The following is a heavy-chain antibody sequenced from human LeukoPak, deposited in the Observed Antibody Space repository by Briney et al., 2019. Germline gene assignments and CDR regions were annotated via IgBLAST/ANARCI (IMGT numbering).Heavy chain of an antibody. CDR3: ARPDYYRGAGSYGGDY. CDR1: DFTFTTYA. CDR2: ISGGGDAT. J-gene: IGHJ4*02. V-gene: IGHV3-23*01. D-gene: IGHD3-10*01. Sequence: GGSLRLSCAASDFTFTTYAMSWVRQAPGKGLEWVSTISGGGDATYYADSMKGRFTISRDNAKNSLYLQMDSLRAEDTAVYYCARPDYYRGAGSYGGDYWGQGTLVTVSS.